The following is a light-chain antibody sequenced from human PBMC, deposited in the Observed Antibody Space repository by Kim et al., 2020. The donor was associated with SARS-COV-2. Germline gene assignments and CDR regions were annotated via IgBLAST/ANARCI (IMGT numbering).Light chain of an antibody. CDR3: QQDNSVPPWT. J-gene: IGKJ1*01. CDR1: QSVSTN. V-gene: IGKV3-15*01. Sequence: EIVMTQSPATLSVSPGERATLSCRASQSVSTNLAWYQQKPGQAPRLLIYGASTRATGIPARFSGSGSGTEFTLTISSLQSEDFAVYYCQQDNSVPPWTFVEGTKV. CDR2: GAS.